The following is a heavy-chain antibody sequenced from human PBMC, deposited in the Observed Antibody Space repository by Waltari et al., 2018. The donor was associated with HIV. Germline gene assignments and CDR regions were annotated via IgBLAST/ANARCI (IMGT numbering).Heavy chain of an antibody. D-gene: IGHD2-8*01. V-gene: IGHV3-7*01. CDR1: GFPFSHYR. J-gene: IGHJ3*02. Sequence: EVQLVESGGGLVQPGGSLRLSGAASGFPFSHYRIRWVRQAPGKGVEWVANIKQDGSEKHYVDSVKGRFTISRDNAKKSLYLQMNSLRAEDTAVYYCARMGLMMYAIGAFDIWGQGTMVTVSS. CDR2: IKQDGSEK. CDR3: ARMGLMMYAIGAFDI.